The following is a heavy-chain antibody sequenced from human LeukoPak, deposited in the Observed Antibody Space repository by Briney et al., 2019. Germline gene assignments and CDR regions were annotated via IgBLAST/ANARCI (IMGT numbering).Heavy chain of an antibody. V-gene: IGHV3-33*01. D-gene: IGHD7-27*01. CDR1: GFTFSSYG. J-gene: IGHJ4*02. Sequence: GRSLRLSCAASGFTFSSYGMHWVRQAPGKGLEWVAVIWYDGSNKYYADSVKGRFTISRDNSKNTLYLQMNSLRAEDTAVYYCARATANWRTLFDYWGQGTLVTVSS. CDR2: IWYDGSNK. CDR3: ARATANWRTLFDY.